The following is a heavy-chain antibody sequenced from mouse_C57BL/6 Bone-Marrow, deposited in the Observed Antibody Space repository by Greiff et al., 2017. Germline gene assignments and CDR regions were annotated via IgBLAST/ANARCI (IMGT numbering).Heavy chain of an antibody. CDR3: AREVYYGSTFDY. CDR2: IYPGSGST. J-gene: IGHJ2*01. CDR1: GYTFTSYW. V-gene: IGHV1-55*01. Sequence: VQLQQPGAELVKPGASVKMSCKASGYTFTSYWITWVKQRPGQGLEWIGDIYPGSGSTNYNEKFKGKATLTVDKSSSTAYMELRSLTSEDSAVYYCAREVYYGSTFDYWGQGTTLTVSS. D-gene: IGHD1-1*01.